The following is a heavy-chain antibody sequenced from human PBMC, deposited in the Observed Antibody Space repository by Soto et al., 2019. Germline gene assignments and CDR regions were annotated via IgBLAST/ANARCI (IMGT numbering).Heavy chain of an antibody. Sequence: EVQLLESGGGLVQPGGSLRLSCAASGFTFNTYAMNWVRQAPGKGLEWVSTISVSGDSAYFADSVRGRFTISRDNSKNTVYLQMNSLRADGTAMYYCATRHLSYCSGGTCNHSDFWGQGTLVTVSS. CDR2: ISVSGDSA. J-gene: IGHJ4*02. CDR3: ATRHLSYCSGGTCNHSDF. D-gene: IGHD2-15*01. V-gene: IGHV3-23*01. CDR1: GFTFNTYA.